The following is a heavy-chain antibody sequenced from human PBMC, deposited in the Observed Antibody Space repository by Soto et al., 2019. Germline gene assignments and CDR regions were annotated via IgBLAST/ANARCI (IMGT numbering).Heavy chain of an antibody. Sequence: PSETLSLTCTVSGGSISSGDYYRTWIRQTPGRGLEYIGYINYSESTYYNPSLQSRFTISIDTSKNQFSLKLSSVTAADTAVYYCARGASTMAFPYYWGQGTLVTVSS. D-gene: IGHD3-10*01. V-gene: IGHV4-30-4*01. CDR3: ARGASTMAFPYY. J-gene: IGHJ4*02. CDR2: INYSEST. CDR1: GGSISSGDYY.